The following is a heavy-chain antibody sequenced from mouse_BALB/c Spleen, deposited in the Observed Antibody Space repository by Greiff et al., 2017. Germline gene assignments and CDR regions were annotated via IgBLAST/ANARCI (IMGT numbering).Heavy chain of an antibody. CDR3: ARGLVWSPYWYFDV. CDR2: ISSGGST. V-gene: IGHV5-6-5*01. CDR1: GFTFSSYA. Sequence: EVKLMESGGGLVKPGGSLKLSCAASGFTFSSYAMSWVRQTPEKRLEWVASISSGGSTYYPDSVKGRFTISRDNARNILYLQMSSLRSEDTAMYYCARGLVWSPYWYFDVWGAGTTVTVSS. D-gene: IGHD2-10*02. J-gene: IGHJ1*01.